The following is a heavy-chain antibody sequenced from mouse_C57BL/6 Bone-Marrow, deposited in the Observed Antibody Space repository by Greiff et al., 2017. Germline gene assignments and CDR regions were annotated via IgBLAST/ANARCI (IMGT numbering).Heavy chain of an antibody. CDR2: IDPSDSYT. Sequence: QVQLQQPGAELVMPGASVKLSCKASGYTFTSYWMHWVKQRPGQGLEWIGEIDPSDSYTNYNQKFKGKSTLTVDKSSSTAYMQLSSLTSEDSAVYFCARAGDGISFDYWGQGTLVTVSA. CDR1: GYTFTSYW. J-gene: IGHJ3*01. CDR3: ARAGDGISFDY. V-gene: IGHV1-69*01. D-gene: IGHD1-1*01.